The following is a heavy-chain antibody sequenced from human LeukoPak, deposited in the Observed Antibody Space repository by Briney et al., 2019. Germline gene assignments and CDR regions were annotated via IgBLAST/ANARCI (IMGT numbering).Heavy chain of an antibody. V-gene: IGHV4-34*01. CDR2: INHSGST. Sequence: SETLSLTCAVYGGSFSSYYWSWIRQPPGKGLEWIGEINHSGSTNYNPSLKSRVTISVDTSKNQFSLKLSSVTAADTAVYYCARGQRSQHYGMDVWGQGTTVTVSS. CDR1: GGSFSSYY. D-gene: IGHD5-24*01. CDR3: ARGQRSQHYGMDV. J-gene: IGHJ6*02.